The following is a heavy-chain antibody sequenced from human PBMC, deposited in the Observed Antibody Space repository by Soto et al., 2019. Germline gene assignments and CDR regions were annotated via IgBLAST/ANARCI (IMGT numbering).Heavy chain of an antibody. D-gene: IGHD6-19*01. J-gene: IGHJ4*02. CDR3: ARDYLIAVANTGFVDY. CDR1: GFTFSSYG. V-gene: IGHV3-33*01. CDR2: IWYDGSNK. Sequence: PGGSLRLSCAASGFTFSSYGMHWVRQAPGKGLEWVAVIWYDGSNKYYADSVKGRFTISRDNSKNTLYLQMNSLRAEDTAVYYCARDYLIAVANTGFVDYWGQGTLVTVSS.